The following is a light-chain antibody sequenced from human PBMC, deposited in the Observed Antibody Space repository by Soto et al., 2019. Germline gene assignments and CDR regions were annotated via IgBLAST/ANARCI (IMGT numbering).Light chain of an antibody. CDR1: QSVSSN. CDR3: QQNKNWPRT. J-gene: IGKJ2*01. V-gene: IGKV3-15*01. CDR2: GAS. Sequence: EIVMTQSPATLSVSPGERATLSCRASQSVSSNLAWYQQKPGQAPRLLIYGASTRATGIPARFSGSGSGTEFTLTISSLQSEDFAVYYCQQNKNWPRTFGQGTKPEIK.